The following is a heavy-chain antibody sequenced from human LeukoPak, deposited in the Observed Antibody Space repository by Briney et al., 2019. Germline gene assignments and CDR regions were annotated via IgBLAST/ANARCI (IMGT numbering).Heavy chain of an antibody. V-gene: IGHV4-30-4*01. CDR3: ARDRWFPSPLGMDV. CDR1: GGSISNGDHY. CDR2: IYYSGST. Sequence: SETPSLTCNVSGGSISNGDHYWSWIRQPPGKGLEWIGYIYYSGSTYYYPPLRSRVTISIDTSKNQFSLRLRSVTAADTAVYYCARDRWFPSPLGMDVWGQGTTVTVSS. D-gene: IGHD3-10*01. J-gene: IGHJ6*01.